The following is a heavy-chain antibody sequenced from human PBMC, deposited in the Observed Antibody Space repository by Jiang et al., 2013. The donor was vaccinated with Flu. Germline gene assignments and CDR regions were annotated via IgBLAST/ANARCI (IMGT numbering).Heavy chain of an antibody. Sequence: GGVVQPGRSLRLSCAASGFTFSSYAMHWVRQAPGKGLEWVAVISYDGSNKYYADSVKGRFTISRDNSKNTLYLQMNSLRAEDTAVYYCARDLGFGSGSYYGLDYWGQGTLVTVSS. V-gene: IGHV3-30-3*01. J-gene: IGHJ4*02. CDR1: GFTFSSYA. D-gene: IGHD1-26*01. CDR2: ISYDGSNK. CDR3: ARDLGFGSGSYYGLDY.